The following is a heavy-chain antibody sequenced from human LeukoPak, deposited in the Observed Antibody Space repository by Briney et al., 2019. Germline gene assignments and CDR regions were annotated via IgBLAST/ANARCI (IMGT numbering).Heavy chain of an antibody. J-gene: IGHJ4*02. CDR1: GYGFTGYY. CDR2: INPNSGGT. Sequence: ASVKVSCKASGYGFTGYYMHWVRQAPGQGLEWMGWINPNSGGTNYAQKFQGWVTMTRDTSISTAYMELSRLRSDDTAVYYCARDMGGIVVVPAGHFDYWGQGTLVTVSS. V-gene: IGHV1-2*04. CDR3: ARDMGGIVVVPAGHFDY. D-gene: IGHD2-2*01.